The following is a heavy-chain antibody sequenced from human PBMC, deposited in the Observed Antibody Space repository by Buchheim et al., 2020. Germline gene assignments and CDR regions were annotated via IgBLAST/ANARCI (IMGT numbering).Heavy chain of an antibody. CDR1: VCTFSRYS. CDR3: AREALEQWLAYYYYYYMDV. Sequence: EVQLVESGGGLVQPGGSLRLSCAASVCTFSRYSMISVRPAPGTGLEWVSYISRSSRTIYYEDSAKGRFTISRDNAKNSLYLQMNSLRAVDTAVYYCAREALEQWLAYYYYYYMDVWGKGTT. J-gene: IGHJ6*03. CDR2: ISRSSRTI. D-gene: IGHD6-19*01. V-gene: IGHV3-48*01.